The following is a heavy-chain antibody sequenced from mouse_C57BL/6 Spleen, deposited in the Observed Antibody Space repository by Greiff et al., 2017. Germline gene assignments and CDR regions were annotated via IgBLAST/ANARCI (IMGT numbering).Heavy chain of an antibody. D-gene: IGHD1-1*01. V-gene: IGHV1-47*01. CDR1: GYTFTTYP. Sequence: VQRVESGAELVKPGASVKMSCKASGYTFTTYPIEWMKQNHGKSLEWIGNFHPYNDDTMYNEKFKGKATLTVEKSSSTVYLELSRLTSDDSAVYYCARTGSSHYYAMDYWGQGTSVTVSS. CDR3: ARTGSSHYYAMDY. J-gene: IGHJ4*01. CDR2: FHPYNDDT.